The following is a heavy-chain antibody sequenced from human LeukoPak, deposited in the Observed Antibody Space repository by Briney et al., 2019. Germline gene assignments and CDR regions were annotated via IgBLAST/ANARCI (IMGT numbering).Heavy chain of an antibody. CDR1: GGSISSSSYY. V-gene: IGHV4-39*07. CDR3: ARTGKTLLNYDFDY. D-gene: IGHD1-7*01. CDR2: IYYDRST. J-gene: IGHJ4*02. Sequence: SETLSLTCTVSGGSISSSSYYWGWIRQPPGKGLEWIGNIYYDRSTYYNPSLKSRVTISVDTSKNQFSLKLNSVTAADTAVYYCARTGKTLLNYDFDYWGQXTLVVVSS.